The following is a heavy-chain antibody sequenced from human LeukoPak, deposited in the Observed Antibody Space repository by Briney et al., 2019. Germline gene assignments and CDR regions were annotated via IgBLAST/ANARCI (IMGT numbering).Heavy chain of an antibody. V-gene: IGHV4-38-2*01. CDR2: IYHSGST. CDR1: GYSISSGYY. D-gene: IGHD5-12*01. Sequence: SETLSLACAVSGYSISSGYYWGWIRQPPGKGLEWIGSIYHSGSTYYNPSLKSRVTISVDTSKNQFSLKLSSVTAADTAVYYCASERKWLRLVDYWGQGTLVTVPS. J-gene: IGHJ4*02. CDR3: ASERKWLRLVDY.